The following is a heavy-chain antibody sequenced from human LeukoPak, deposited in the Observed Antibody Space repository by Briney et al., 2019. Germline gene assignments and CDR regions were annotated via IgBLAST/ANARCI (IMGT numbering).Heavy chain of an antibody. D-gene: IGHD3-10*02. CDR3: ARAPSYFVMANY. CDR1: GGSFSGYY. V-gene: IGHV4-34*01. CDR2: INHSGST. J-gene: IGHJ4*02. Sequence: SETQSLTCAVYGGSFSGYYWSWIRQPPGKGLEWIGEINHSGSTNYNPSLKSRVTISVDTSKNQFSLKLSSVTAADTAVYYCARAPSYFVMANYWGQGTLVTVSS.